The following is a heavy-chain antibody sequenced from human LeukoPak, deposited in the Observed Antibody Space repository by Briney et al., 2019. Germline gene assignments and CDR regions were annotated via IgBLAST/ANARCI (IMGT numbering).Heavy chain of an antibody. CDR2: MNPNSGNT. J-gene: IGHJ4*02. V-gene: IGHV1-8*01. Sequence: GASVKVSCKASGYTFTSYGISWVRQATGQGLEWMGWMNPNSGNTGYAQKFQGRVTMTRNTSISTAYMELSSLRSEDTAVYYCARSSTVGAKNGYYFDYWGQGTLVTVSS. CDR1: GYTFTSYG. D-gene: IGHD1-26*01. CDR3: ARSSTVGAKNGYYFDY.